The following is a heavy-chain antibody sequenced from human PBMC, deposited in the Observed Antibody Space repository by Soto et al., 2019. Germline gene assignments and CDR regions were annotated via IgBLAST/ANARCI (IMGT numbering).Heavy chain of an antibody. V-gene: IGHV3-11*06. CDR1: GFTFSDYY. D-gene: IGHD6-6*01. CDR2: ISSSSSYT. Sequence: PVGSLRLSCAASGFTFSDYYMSWIRQAPGKGLEWVSYISSSSSYTNYADSVKGRFTISRDNAKNSLYLQMNSLRAEDTAVYYCARDLVGEQLEFNYWGQGTLVTVSS. J-gene: IGHJ4*02. CDR3: ARDLVGEQLEFNY.